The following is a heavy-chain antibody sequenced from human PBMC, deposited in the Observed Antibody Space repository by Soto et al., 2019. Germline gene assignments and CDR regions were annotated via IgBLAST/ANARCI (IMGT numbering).Heavy chain of an antibody. D-gene: IGHD6-13*01. CDR3: AKGLRIAAETFDY. CDR1: GFTFSTYA. CDR2: ISGSGGST. J-gene: IGHJ4*02. Sequence: EVQLLESGVGLVQVGGSLRLSCAASGFTFSTYAMSWVRQAPGKGLEWVSGISGSGGSTDYEDSVKGRFTISRDNPMNTLYLQINSMRAEDTDVYYCAKGLRIAAETFDYWGQGTLVTVSS. V-gene: IGHV3-23*01.